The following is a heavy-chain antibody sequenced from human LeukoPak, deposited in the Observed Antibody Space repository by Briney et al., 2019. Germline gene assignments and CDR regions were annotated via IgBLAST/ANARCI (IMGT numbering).Heavy chain of an antibody. V-gene: IGHV1-69*06. Sequence: SVKVSCKASGGTFSSYSISWVRQAPGKGLEWMGGIIPIFCTANYAQMFQGRVTITGDKSTSTVYMELSSLRSEDTAVYYCATEVEAYSSGWDDAFDIWGQGTMVTVSS. CDR1: GGTFSSYS. CDR3: ATEVEAYSSGWDDAFDI. D-gene: IGHD6-19*01. CDR2: IIPIFCTA. J-gene: IGHJ3*02.